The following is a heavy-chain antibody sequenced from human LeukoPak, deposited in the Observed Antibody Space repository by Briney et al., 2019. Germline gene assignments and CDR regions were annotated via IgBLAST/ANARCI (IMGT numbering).Heavy chain of an antibody. CDR1: GFTFSSYS. CDR3: ARGRYYDSSGYYGYYFDY. D-gene: IGHD3-22*01. V-gene: IGHV3-48*04. J-gene: IGHJ4*02. CDR2: ISSSSSTI. Sequence: GGSLRLSCAASGFTFSSYSMNWVRQAPGKGLEWVLYISSSSSTIYYADSVKGRFTISRDNAKNSLYLQMNSLRAEDTAVYYCARGRYYDSSGYYGYYFDYWGQGTLVTVSS.